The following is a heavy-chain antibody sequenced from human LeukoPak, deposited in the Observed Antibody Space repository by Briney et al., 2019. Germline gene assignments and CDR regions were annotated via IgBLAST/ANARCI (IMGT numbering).Heavy chain of an antibody. CDR1: GFTFSSFA. J-gene: IGHJ3*02. D-gene: IGHD1-26*01. CDR2: ISYDGSNK. CDR3: AREGSGNYGLGGAFDI. Sequence: PGRSLRLSCAASGFTFSSFAMHWVRQAPGKGLEWVAVISYDGSNKYHAESVKGRFTISRDISKNTLYLQMNSLRPEDTAVYYCAREGSGNYGLGGAFDIWGQGTMVTVSS. V-gene: IGHV3-30*01.